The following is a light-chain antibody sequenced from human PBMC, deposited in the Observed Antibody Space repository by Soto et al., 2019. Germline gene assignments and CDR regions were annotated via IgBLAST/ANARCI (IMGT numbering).Light chain of an antibody. V-gene: IGKV1-5*03. CDR3: QQYNSYSAT. Sequence: DIKMTQSPSTLSASVGDRVTITCRASRSASDWLAWYQQRPGEAPRMLISKASTLESGVPSRFNGSGSGTHFTLTITSLQPDDSATYYCQQYNSYSATSGQGTKWIS. CDR2: KAS. CDR1: RSASDW. J-gene: IGKJ1*01.